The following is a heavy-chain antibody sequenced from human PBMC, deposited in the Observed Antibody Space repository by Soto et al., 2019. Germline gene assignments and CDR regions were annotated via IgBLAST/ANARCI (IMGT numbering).Heavy chain of an antibody. CDR1: GFTFSDHY. Sequence: EVQLVESGGGLVQPGGSLRLSCAASGFTFSDHYMDWVRQAPGKGLEWVVRTRNKANSYTTEYAASVKGRFTISRDDSKNSLYLQMNSLKTEDTAVYYCALLGTAVWGQGTLVTVSS. CDR3: ALLGTAV. CDR2: TRNKANSYTT. D-gene: IGHD1-1*01. J-gene: IGHJ4*02. V-gene: IGHV3-72*01.